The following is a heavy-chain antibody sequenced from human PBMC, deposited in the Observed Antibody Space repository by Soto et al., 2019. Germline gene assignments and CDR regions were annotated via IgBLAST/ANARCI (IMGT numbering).Heavy chain of an antibody. D-gene: IGHD1-26*01. CDR3: ARARHLYSGSYYYYYYYGMDV. CDR1: GGSFSGYY. Sequence: SETLSLTCAVYGGSFSGYYWSWIRQPPGKGLEWIGEINHSGSTNYNPSLKSRVTISVDTSKNQFSLKLSSVTAADTAVYYCARARHLYSGSYYYYYYYGMDVWGQGTAVTVSS. J-gene: IGHJ6*02. CDR2: INHSGST. V-gene: IGHV4-34*01.